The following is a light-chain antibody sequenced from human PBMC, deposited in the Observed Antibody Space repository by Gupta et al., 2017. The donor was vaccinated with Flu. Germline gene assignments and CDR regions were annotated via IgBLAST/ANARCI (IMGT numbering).Light chain of an antibody. CDR2: LGS. V-gene: IGKV2-28*01. CDR1: QSLLHSNGYNY. J-gene: IGKJ1*01. CDR3: MQYLQSWT. Sequence: DIVMTRSRLSLPVTPGEPASISCRSSQSLLHSNGYNYLDWYLQKPGQSPQLLIYLGSTRASGVPDRFSGSGSGTDFTLKISRVEAEDVGVYYCMQYLQSWTFGQGTKVEIK.